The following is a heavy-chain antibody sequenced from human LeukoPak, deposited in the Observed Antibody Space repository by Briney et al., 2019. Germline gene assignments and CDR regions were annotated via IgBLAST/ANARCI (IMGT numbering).Heavy chain of an antibody. D-gene: IGHD3-22*01. Sequence: ASVKVSCQVSGYTLTELSMHWVRQAPGKGLEWMGGFDPEDGETIYAQKFQGRVTMTEDTSTDTAYMELSSLRSEDTAVYYCATAPSLYDSSGYLSDYWGQGTLVTVSS. CDR1: GYTLTELS. CDR3: ATAPSLYDSSGYLSDY. CDR2: FDPEDGET. V-gene: IGHV1-24*01. J-gene: IGHJ4*02.